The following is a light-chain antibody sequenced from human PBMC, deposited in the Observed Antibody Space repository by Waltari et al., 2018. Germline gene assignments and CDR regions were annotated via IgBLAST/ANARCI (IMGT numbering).Light chain of an antibody. V-gene: IGLV2-14*01. Sequence: QSALTQPTSVSGSPGQSITIPCTGSPRDLGTYHSVSSYQQHPGKAPKLIIYDVSNRPSGVSNRFSGSKSGNTASLTISGLRTEDEADYYCNSFTSTATSMVFGGGTKLTVL. CDR1: PRDLGTYHS. CDR2: DVS. CDR3: NSFTSTATSMV. J-gene: IGLJ2*01.